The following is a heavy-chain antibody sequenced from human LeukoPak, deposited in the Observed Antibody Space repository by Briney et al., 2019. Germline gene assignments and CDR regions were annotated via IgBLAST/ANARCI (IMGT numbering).Heavy chain of an antibody. J-gene: IGHJ3*02. D-gene: IGHD3-10*01. CDR1: GFTFNLYG. CDR2: IRYDGSDK. V-gene: IGHV3-30*02. CDR3: ANTYYYGSGRYWEDAFDI. Sequence: GGSLRLSCAASGFTFNLYGMHWVRQAPGKGLEWLAFIRYDGSDKYYADSVKGRFTISRDNSKNTLYLQMNSLRAEDTAVYYCANTYYYGSGRYWEDAFDIWGQGTMVTVSS.